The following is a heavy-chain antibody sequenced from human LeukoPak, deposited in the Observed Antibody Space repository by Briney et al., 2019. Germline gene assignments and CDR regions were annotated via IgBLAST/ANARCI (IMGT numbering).Heavy chain of an antibody. CDR3: ARDGDIVVVPAAIRVYYYGMDV. D-gene: IGHD2-2*02. V-gene: IGHV1-18*01. Sequence: GASVKVSCKASGYTFTSYGISWVRQAPGQGLEWMGWISAYNGNTNYAQKLQGRVTMTIDTSTSTAYMELRSLRSDDTAVYYCARDGDIVVVPAAIRVYYYGMDVWGQGTTVTVSS. CDR1: GYTFTSYG. CDR2: ISAYNGNT. J-gene: IGHJ6*02.